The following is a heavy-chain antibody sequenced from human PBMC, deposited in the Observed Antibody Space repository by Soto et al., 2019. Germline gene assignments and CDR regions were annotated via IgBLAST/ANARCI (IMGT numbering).Heavy chain of an antibody. CDR3: VGGQYYFDY. V-gene: IGHV3-30*03. J-gene: IGHJ4*02. CDR1: GFPFTSSG. CDR2: ISYDGSDK. Sequence: QVQLVESGGGVVQPGRSLRLSCAGSGFPFTSSGMHWVREGPDKGLEWVAVISYDGSDKYYADSVKGRFTISRDNSKNILYLQMNSLRPEDTALYYCVGGQYYFDYRGQGTLVIVSS. D-gene: IGHD3-10*01.